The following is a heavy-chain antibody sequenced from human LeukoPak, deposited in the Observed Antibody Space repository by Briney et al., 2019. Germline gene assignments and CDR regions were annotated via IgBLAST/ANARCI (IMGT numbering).Heavy chain of an antibody. CDR1: GGSFSGYY. Sequence: SETLSLTCAVYGGSFSGYYWSWIRQPPGKGLEWIGEINHSGSTNYNPSLKSRVTISVDTSKNQFSLKLSSVTAADTAVYYCARDPHDYYDSSGGPGPWGQGTLVTVSS. CDR2: INHSGST. V-gene: IGHV4-34*01. CDR3: ARDPHDYYDSSGGPGP. J-gene: IGHJ5*02. D-gene: IGHD3-22*01.